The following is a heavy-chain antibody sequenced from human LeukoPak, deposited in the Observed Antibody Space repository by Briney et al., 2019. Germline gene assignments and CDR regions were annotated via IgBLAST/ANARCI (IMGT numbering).Heavy chain of an antibody. Sequence: PGGSLRLSCAASGFTFSSYAMSWVRQAPGKGLEWVSAISGSGGSTYYADSVKGRFTISRDNSKNTLYLQMNSLRAEDTAVYYCAGDSYYDFWSGYYTDYWGQGTLVTVSS. CDR1: GFTFSSYA. D-gene: IGHD3-3*01. J-gene: IGHJ4*02. CDR2: ISGSGGST. V-gene: IGHV3-23*01. CDR3: AGDSYYDFWSGYYTDY.